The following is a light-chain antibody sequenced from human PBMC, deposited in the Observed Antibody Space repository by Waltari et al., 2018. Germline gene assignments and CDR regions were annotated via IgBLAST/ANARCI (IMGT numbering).Light chain of an antibody. CDR2: EFS. CDR1: SMDVGGCSY. J-gene: IGLJ3*02. CDR3: SSYAGSNNEV. Sequence: QSARTQPPSASGCPGQAVTISCTGNSMDVGGCSYVSWYQQHPGKAPKLMIYEFSKRPSGVPYLFSGSKSGNTASLTVSGLQAKYEADYYCSSYAGSNNEVFGGGTKLTVL. V-gene: IGLV2-8*01.